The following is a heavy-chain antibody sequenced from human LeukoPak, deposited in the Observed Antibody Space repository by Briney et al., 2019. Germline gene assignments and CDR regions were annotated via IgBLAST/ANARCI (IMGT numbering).Heavy chain of an antibody. Sequence: GGSLSLSCAASGFTFSSYWMSWVRQAPGKGLEWVANIKQEGREKYYVVSVKGRFTISRDNAKNSLYLQMNSLRAEDTAVYYCVREYSNYDFWSGYFAWFDPWGQGTLVTVSS. V-gene: IGHV3-7*01. CDR1: GFTFSSYW. D-gene: IGHD3-3*01. J-gene: IGHJ5*02. CDR2: IKQEGREK. CDR3: VREYSNYDFWSGYFAWFDP.